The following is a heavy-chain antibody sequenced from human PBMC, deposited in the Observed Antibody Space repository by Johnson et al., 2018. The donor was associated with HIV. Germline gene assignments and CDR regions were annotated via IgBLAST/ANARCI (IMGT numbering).Heavy chain of an antibody. CDR3: ARDRLSSSSYNDAFDI. CDR2: IFSDGTT. J-gene: IGHJ3*02. CDR1: GFTVSSNY. V-gene: IGHV3-66*02. D-gene: IGHD2-2*02. Sequence: VQLVVSGGGLVQPGGSLRLSCAASGFTVSSNYMNWVRQAPGKGLEWVSVIFSDGTTYYAGSVKGRFTISRDNSKNTLYLQMNSLRSEDTAVYYCARDRLSSSSYNDAFDIWGQGTMVTVSS.